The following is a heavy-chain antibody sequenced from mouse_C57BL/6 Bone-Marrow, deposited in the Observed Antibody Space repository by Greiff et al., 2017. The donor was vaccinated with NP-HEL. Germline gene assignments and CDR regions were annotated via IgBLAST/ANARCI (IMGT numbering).Heavy chain of an antibody. Sequence: VQLQQSGAELVKPGASVKISCKASGYAFSSYWMNWVKERPGKGLEWIGQIYPGDGDTKYNGKFKGKATLTAAQSSSTAYMQVSSLSSEDSAVYFWARGDYGSSRFGYAMDYWGQGTSITVSS. J-gene: IGHJ4*01. D-gene: IGHD1-1*01. CDR2: IYPGDGDT. V-gene: IGHV1-80*01. CDR3: ARGDYGSSRFGYAMDY. CDR1: GYAFSSYW.